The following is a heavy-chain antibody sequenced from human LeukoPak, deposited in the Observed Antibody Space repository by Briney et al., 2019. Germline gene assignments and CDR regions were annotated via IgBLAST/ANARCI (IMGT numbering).Heavy chain of an antibody. CDR1: GFTFSSYG. V-gene: IGHV3-30*18. D-gene: IGHD1-26*01. J-gene: IGHJ4*02. Sequence: GRSLRLSCAASGFTFSSYGMHWVRQAPGKGLEWVAVISYDGSSKYYADSVKGRFTISRDNSKNTLYLQMNSLRAEDTAVYYCAKDSMGAFDYWGQGALVTVSS. CDR3: AKDSMGAFDY. CDR2: ISYDGSSK.